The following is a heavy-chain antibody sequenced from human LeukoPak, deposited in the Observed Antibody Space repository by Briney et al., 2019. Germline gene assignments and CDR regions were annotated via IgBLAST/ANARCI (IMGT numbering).Heavy chain of an antibody. V-gene: IGHV3-23*01. D-gene: IGHD6-25*01. CDR1: GFTFSSFA. CDR3: AQSRAAAAGTGAFDS. Sequence: GGSLRLSCTASGFTFSSFAMSWVRQAPGKGLEWVSTIDGGGGRTNYAASAKGRFTISRDNFGNTLFLEMNSLRAEDTAVYYCAQSRAAAAGTGAFDSWGQGTLVTVSS. J-gene: IGHJ4*02. CDR2: IDGGGGRT.